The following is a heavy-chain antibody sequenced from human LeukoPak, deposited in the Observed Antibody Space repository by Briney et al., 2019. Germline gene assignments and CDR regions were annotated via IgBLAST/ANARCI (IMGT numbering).Heavy chain of an antibody. Sequence: ASVKVSCKASGYTFTSYDINWVRQATGQGLEWMGWMNPNSGNTGYAQKFQGRVSMTRNTSISTAYMELSSLRSEDTAVYYCARVADSSGWWYYFDYWGQGTLVTVSS. V-gene: IGHV1-8*01. CDR3: ARVADSSGWWYYFDY. J-gene: IGHJ4*02. CDR1: GYTFTSYD. D-gene: IGHD6-19*01. CDR2: MNPNSGNT.